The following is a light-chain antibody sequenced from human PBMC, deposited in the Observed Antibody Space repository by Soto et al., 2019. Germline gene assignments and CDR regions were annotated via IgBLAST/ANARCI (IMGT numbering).Light chain of an antibody. CDR3: QTWGTGDWV. V-gene: IGLV4-69*01. CDR2: VNSDGSH. J-gene: IGLJ3*02. Sequence: QAVLTQSPSASASLGASVKFTCTLTSGHSTYAIAWHQQQPEMGPRYLMKVNSDGSHSKGDGIPDRFPGSSSGAERYLTISSLQSEDEADYYCQTWGTGDWVFGGGTKLTVL. CDR1: SGHSTYA.